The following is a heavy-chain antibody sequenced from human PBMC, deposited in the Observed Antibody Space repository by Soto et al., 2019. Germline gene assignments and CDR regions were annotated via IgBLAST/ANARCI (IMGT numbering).Heavy chain of an antibody. D-gene: IGHD3-22*01. Sequence: SETLSLTCPVSGGSISIGGYDWSWIRQHPGKGLEGIGYIYYRGSTYYNPSLKSRVTRSVDTSKNQLSLKLSAVTAADTAVYYCARVGVCGYYTRLYYYYGMDVWGQGTTVTVSS. CDR2: IYYRGST. CDR1: GGSISIGGYD. J-gene: IGHJ6*02. V-gene: IGHV4-31*03. CDR3: ARVGVCGYYTRLYYYYGMDV.